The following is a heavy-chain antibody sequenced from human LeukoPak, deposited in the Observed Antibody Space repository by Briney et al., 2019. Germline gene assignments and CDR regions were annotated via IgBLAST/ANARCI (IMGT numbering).Heavy chain of an antibody. CDR2: ISVRGREI. Sequence: PGGSLRLSCAASGFTFSGFEMNWVRQAPGKGLECVSHISVRGREIYYADSVKGRFTISRDNAKNSLYLQMNSLRVEDTAVYYCARLKVWPTPHFDYWGQGTLVTVSS. D-gene: IGHD4-23*01. CDR3: ARLKVWPTPHFDY. CDR1: GFTFSGFE. J-gene: IGHJ4*02. V-gene: IGHV3-48*03.